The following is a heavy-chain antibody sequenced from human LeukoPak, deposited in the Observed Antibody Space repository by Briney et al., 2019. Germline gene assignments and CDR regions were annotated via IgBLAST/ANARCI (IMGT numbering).Heavy chain of an antibody. CDR1: GGTFSSYA. J-gene: IGHJ2*01. CDR3: AGPSRGGIDWYFDL. V-gene: IGHV1-69*13. D-gene: IGHD2-21*01. Sequence: SVKVSCKASGGTFSSYAIGWVRQAPGQGLEWMGGIIPILGTANYAQKFQGRVTITADESTSSAYMELSSLRSEDTAVYYCAGPSRGGIDWYFDLWDRGTLVTVSS. CDR2: IIPILGTA.